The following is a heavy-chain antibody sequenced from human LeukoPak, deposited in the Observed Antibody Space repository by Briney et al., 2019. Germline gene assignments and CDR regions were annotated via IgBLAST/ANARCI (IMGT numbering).Heavy chain of an antibody. CDR1: GFTFGDYA. V-gene: IGHV3-9*01. CDR2: ISWNSGSI. CDR3: ARSGARGESDYYYMDV. Sequence: QSGGSLRLSCTASGFTFGDYAMSWFRQAPGKGLEWVSGISWNSGSIGYADSVKGRFTISRDNAKNSLYLQMNSLRAEDTAVYYCARSGARGESDYYYMDVWGKGTTVTVSS. J-gene: IGHJ6*03. D-gene: IGHD1-26*01.